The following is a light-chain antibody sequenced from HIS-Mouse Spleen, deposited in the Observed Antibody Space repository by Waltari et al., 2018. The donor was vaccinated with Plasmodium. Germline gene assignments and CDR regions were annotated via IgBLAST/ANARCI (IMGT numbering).Light chain of an antibody. V-gene: IGLV3-10*01. CDR2: EDS. CDR1: ALPKKY. Sequence: SYELTQPPSVSVSPGQTARITCSGDALPKKYAYWYQQKSGQAPVLVIYEDSKRPSGIPERVAGSSSGTMANLTISGAQVEDEADYDCYSTDSSGNHRVFGGGTKLTVL. J-gene: IGLJ3*02. CDR3: YSTDSSGNHRV.